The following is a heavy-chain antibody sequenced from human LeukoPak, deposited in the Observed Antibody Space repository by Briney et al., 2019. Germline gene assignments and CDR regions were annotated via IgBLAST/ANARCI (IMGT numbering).Heavy chain of an antibody. CDR2: IRSKAYGGTT. CDR3: TRVSLVAASVFFDY. V-gene: IGHV3-49*02. Sequence: IRSKAYGGTTEYAASVKGRFTISRDDSKSIAYLQMNSLKTEDTAVYYCTRVSLVAASVFFDYWGQGSLVTVSS. D-gene: IGHD2-15*01. J-gene: IGHJ4*02.